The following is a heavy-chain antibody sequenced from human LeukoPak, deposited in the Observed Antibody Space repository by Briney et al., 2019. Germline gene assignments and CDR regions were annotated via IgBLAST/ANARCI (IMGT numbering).Heavy chain of an antibody. CDR1: GFTFSSYG. V-gene: IGHV3-30*02. CDR2: IRYDGSNK. D-gene: IGHD3-3*01. J-gene: IGHJ4*02. CDR3: ARDRYNGIFAVVHCDY. Sequence: PGGSLRLSCAASGFTFSSYGMHWVRQAPGKGLEWVAFIRYDGSNKYYADSVRGRFTISRDNSKNTLYLQMNSLRAEDTAVYYCARDRYNGIFAVVHCDYWGQGTLVTASS.